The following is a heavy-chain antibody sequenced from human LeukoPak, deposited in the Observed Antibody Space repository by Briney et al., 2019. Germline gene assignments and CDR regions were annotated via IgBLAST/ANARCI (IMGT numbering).Heavy chain of an antibody. V-gene: IGHV4-59*12. D-gene: IGHD1-26*01. Sequence: SETLSLTCTVSGGSISSYYWSWIRQPPGKGLEWIGYIYYSGSTNYNPSLKSRVTISVDKSKNQFSLKLSSVTAADTAVYYCARDEGSGTLWFDPWGQGTLVTVSS. CDR1: GGSISSYY. CDR2: IYYSGST. CDR3: ARDEGSGTLWFDP. J-gene: IGHJ5*02.